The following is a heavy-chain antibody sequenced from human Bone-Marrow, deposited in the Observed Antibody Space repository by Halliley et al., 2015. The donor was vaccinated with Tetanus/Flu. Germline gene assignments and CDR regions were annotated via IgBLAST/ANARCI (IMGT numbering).Heavy chain of an antibody. CDR3: ARSLSLRGWFDP. Sequence: QLVQSGAEVKKPGSSVKVSCKASGGAFSSYAISWVRQASGQGLEYMGGTIPFFGTVNYAQKYQGRVTITADKSTSTAYMELSSLRSDDTAVYYCARSLSLRGWFDPWGQGTLVSVSS. J-gene: IGHJ5*02. CDR2: TIPFFGTV. CDR1: GGAFSSYA. V-gene: IGHV1-69*06.